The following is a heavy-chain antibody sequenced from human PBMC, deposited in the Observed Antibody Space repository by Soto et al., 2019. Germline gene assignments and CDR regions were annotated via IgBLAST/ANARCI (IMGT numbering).Heavy chain of an antibody. CDR3: AREERSGWAYYFDN. CDR1: GDSISSGGYS. Sequence: PSETLSLTCTVSGDSISSGGYSWSWIRQPPGKGLEWIGHIYHSGSASYNPSLQSRVTISVAGSKNQFSLNLNSVTAADTAVYYCAREERSGWAYYFDNWGQGTLVTVYS. CDR2: IYHSGSA. D-gene: IGHD6-25*01. J-gene: IGHJ4*02. V-gene: IGHV4-30-2*01.